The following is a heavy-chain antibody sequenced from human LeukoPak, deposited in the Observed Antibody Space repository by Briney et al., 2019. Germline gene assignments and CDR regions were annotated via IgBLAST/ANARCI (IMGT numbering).Heavy chain of an antibody. V-gene: IGHV4-39*01. CDR1: GDSVSDTIYY. Sequence: SETLSLTCTVSGDSVSDTIYYWGWIRQPPGQGLQWIGNIYYTGSTYYNPSLRSRVTMSVDTSKNQFSLKMSSVTAADTAVYYCARLSKGRFFDYVFDFWGQGTLFTVPS. D-gene: IGHD3-9*01. CDR2: IYYTGST. J-gene: IGHJ4*02. CDR3: ARLSKGRFFDYVFDF.